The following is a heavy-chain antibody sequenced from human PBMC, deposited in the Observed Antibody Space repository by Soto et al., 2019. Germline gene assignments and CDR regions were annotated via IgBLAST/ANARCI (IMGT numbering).Heavy chain of an antibody. Sequence: GGSLRLSCAASGFSFRSYAMTWVRQAPGKGLEWVSGISGGGDIYGADSVKGRFIISRDNSKNTLYLQMTSLRAEYTATYYCARGVTVAAASDYWGQGTLVTVS. CDR1: GFSFRSYA. CDR3: ARGVTVAAASDY. D-gene: IGHD6-13*01. V-gene: IGHV3-23*01. J-gene: IGHJ4*02. CDR2: ISGGGDI.